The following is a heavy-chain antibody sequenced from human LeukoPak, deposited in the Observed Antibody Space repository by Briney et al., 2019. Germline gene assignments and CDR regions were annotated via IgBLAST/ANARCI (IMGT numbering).Heavy chain of an antibody. Sequence: PGGSLRLSCTASGFTFGDYAMSWFRQAPGKGLEWVGFIRSKAYGGTTEYAASVKGRFTISRDDSKSIAYLQMNSLKTEDTAVYYCTSAGSSSWSDYWGQGTLVTVSS. CDR3: TSAGSSSWSDY. CDR1: GFTFGDYA. CDR2: IRSKAYGGTT. J-gene: IGHJ4*02. V-gene: IGHV3-49*03. D-gene: IGHD6-13*01.